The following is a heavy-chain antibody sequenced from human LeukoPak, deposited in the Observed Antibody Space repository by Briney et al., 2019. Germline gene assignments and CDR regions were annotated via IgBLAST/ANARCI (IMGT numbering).Heavy chain of an antibody. CDR1: GFTFSNYG. V-gene: IGHV3-30*03. CDR3: ARNYDILTGSPSPFDY. D-gene: IGHD3-9*01. CDR2: ISYDGTNT. Sequence: GGSLRLSCAASGFTFSNYGMHWVRQAPDRGLEWVAVISYDGTNTYYADSVKGRFTISRDNSKNTLYLQMNSLRAEDTAVYYCARNYDILTGSPSPFDYWGQGTLVTVSS. J-gene: IGHJ4*02.